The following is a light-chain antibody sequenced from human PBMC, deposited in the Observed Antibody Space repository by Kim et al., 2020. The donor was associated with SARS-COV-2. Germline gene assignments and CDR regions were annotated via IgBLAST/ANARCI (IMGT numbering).Light chain of an antibody. Sequence: QLVLTQSPSASASLGASVKLTCTLSSGHSSYAIAWHQQQPEKGPRYLMKLNSDGSHSKGDGIPDRFSGSSSGAERYLTISSLQSEYEADYYCQTWGTGNVVFGGGTQLTVL. CDR2: LNSDGSH. V-gene: IGLV4-69*01. CDR3: QTWGTGNVV. J-gene: IGLJ2*01. CDR1: SGHSSYA.